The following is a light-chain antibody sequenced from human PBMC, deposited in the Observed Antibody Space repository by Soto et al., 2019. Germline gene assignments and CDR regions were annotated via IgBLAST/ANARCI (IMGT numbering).Light chain of an antibody. V-gene: IGKV3-15*01. Sequence: ERVMTQSPVTLSVSAGERATLSCRASQTVGTNLAWYQQKPGQAPRLLIYGASTRATGIPARFSGSGSGTEFTLTISSLQSEDFAVYYCQQYNSWPPLTFGGGTKVEIK. CDR1: QTVGTN. CDR2: GAS. J-gene: IGKJ4*01. CDR3: QQYNSWPPLT.